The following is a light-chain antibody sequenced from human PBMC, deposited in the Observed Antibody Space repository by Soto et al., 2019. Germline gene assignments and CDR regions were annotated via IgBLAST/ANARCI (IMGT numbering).Light chain of an antibody. V-gene: IGLV2-8*01. J-gene: IGLJ2*01. CDR2: EVT. CDR1: SSDVGGYNY. CDR3: NSYSGTHNWG. Sequence: QSALTQPPSASGSPGQSVTISCAGTSSDVGGYNYVSWYQQHPGKAPKLMIYEVTKRPSGVPDRFSGSKSGNTASLTVSGLQAEDEGDYYCNSYSGTHNWGFGGGTKVTVL.